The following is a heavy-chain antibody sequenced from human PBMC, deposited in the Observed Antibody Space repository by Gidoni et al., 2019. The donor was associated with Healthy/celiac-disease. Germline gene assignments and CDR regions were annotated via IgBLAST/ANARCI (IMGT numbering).Heavy chain of an antibody. Sequence: QVQLQQSGPGLVKPSQPLSLTCAISGDSVPSNSAAWNWIRQSPSRGFEWLGRTYYRSKWYNDYAVSVKSRITINPDTSKNQFSLQLNSVTPEDTAVYYCARGIPDIVATPNWFDPWGQGTLVTVSS. CDR3: ARGIPDIVATPNWFDP. V-gene: IGHV6-1*01. CDR2: TYYRSKWYN. D-gene: IGHD5-12*01. J-gene: IGHJ5*02. CDR1: GDSVPSNSAA.